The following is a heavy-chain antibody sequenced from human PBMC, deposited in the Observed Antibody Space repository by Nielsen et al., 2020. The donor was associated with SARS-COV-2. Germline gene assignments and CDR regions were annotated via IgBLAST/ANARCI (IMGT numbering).Heavy chain of an antibody. CDR2: IYSGGST. CDR3: ASYLLANDY. J-gene: IGHJ4*02. Sequence: WIRQPPGKGLEWVSVIYSGGSTYYAESVKGRFTISRDNSKNTLYLQMNSLRAEDTAVYYCASYLLANDYWGQGTLVTVSS. V-gene: IGHV3-66*01.